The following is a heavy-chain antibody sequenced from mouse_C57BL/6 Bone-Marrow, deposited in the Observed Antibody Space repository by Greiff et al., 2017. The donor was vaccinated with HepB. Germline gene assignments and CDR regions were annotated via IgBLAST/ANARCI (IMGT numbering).Heavy chain of an antibody. D-gene: IGHD1-1*01. CDR3: VRRGYGSQFAY. J-gene: IGHJ3*01. V-gene: IGHV10-1*01. CDR2: IRSKSNNYAT. Sequence: EVQLVESGGGLVQPKGSLKLSCAASGFSFNTYAMNWVRQAPGKGLEWVARIRSKSNNYATYYADSVKDRFTISRDDSESMLYLQMNNLKTEDTAMYYCVRRGYGSQFAYWGQGTLVTVSA. CDR1: GFSFNTYA.